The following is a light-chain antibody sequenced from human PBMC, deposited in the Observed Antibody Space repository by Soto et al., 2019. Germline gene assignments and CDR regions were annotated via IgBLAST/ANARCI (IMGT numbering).Light chain of an antibody. CDR2: DGS. V-gene: IGKV3-11*01. CDR1: EDVDIY. Sequence: ETVLTQSPATLSLSPGERATLSCRASEDVDIYLAWYQQKPGQAPRLLIYDGSNRATGIPARFIGSGSGTDFTLTISRLEPEDFAVYYCQQRRNWPPLTFGGGTRVAIK. J-gene: IGKJ4*01. CDR3: QQRRNWPPLT.